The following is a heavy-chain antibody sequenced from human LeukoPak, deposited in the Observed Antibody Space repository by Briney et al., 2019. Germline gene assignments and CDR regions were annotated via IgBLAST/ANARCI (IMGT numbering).Heavy chain of an antibody. V-gene: IGHV1-8*01. CDR1: GYTFTSYD. CDR3: ARVMAPDAFDI. CDR2: MNPNSGNT. Sequence: GASVKVSCKASGYTFTSYDINWVRQAPGQGLEWMGWMNPNSGNTGYAQKFQGRVTMTRNTSIGTAYMELSSLRSEDTAVYYCARVMAPDAFDIWGQGTMVTVSS. D-gene: IGHD2-8*01. J-gene: IGHJ3*02.